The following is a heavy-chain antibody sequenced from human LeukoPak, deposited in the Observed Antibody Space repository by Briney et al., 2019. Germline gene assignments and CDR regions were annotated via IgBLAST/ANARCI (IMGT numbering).Heavy chain of an antibody. V-gene: IGHV1-2*02. Sequence: ASVKVSCKASGYTFTGYYMHWVRQAPGQGLEWMGWINPNSGGTNYAQKFQGRVTMTRDTSISTAYMELSRLRSDDTAVYYCARVFSSSSNWFDPWGQGTLVTVSS. J-gene: IGHJ5*02. CDR3: ARVFSSSSNWFDP. CDR2: INPNSGGT. CDR1: GYTFTGYY. D-gene: IGHD6-6*01.